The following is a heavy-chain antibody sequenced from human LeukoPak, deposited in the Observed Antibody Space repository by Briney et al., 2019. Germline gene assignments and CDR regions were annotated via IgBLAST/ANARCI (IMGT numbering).Heavy chain of an antibody. V-gene: IGHV3-23*01. Sequence: PGGSLRLSCAASGFTFSSYVMSWVRHTPGKGLEWVSAISGFSDSTYYADSVKGRFTISRDNSGNTLYLQMNSLRAEDMAVYYCAKGSASGHPYYFDYWGQGTLVTVSS. D-gene: IGHD6-25*01. CDR3: AKGSASGHPYYFDY. CDR2: ISGFSDST. J-gene: IGHJ4*02. CDR1: GFTFSSYV.